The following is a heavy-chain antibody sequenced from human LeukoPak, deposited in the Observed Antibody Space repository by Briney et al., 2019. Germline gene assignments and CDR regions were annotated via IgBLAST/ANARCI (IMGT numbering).Heavy chain of an antibody. CDR2: INPSGSSA. Sequence: ASVKVSCMASGYTFSRYHMSWVRQAPGQGLEWMGIINPSGSSASYTQKFQGRVTMTRDTSTSTVYLDLSSLRSEDTSVYYCARMTTEVLDYWGQGSLVTVSS. D-gene: IGHD1-1*01. CDR3: ARMTTEVLDY. CDR1: GYTFSRYH. J-gene: IGHJ4*02. V-gene: IGHV1-46*01.